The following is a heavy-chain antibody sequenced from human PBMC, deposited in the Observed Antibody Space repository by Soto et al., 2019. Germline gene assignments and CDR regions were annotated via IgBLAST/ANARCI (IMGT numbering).Heavy chain of an antibody. D-gene: IGHD5-12*01. CDR3: ARDIPHIVAFDP. Sequence: SETLSLTCTVSGGSISSGGYYWSWIRQHPGKGLEWIGYIYYSGSTYYNPSLKSRVTISVDTSKNQFSLKLSSVTAADTAVYYCARDIPHIVAFDPWGQGTLVTV. CDR1: GGSISSGGYY. J-gene: IGHJ5*02. V-gene: IGHV4-31*03. CDR2: IYYSGST.